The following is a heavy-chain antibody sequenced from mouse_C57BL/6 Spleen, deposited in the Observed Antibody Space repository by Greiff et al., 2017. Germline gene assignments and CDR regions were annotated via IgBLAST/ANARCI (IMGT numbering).Heavy chain of an antibody. V-gene: IGHV14-4*01. CDR2: IDPENGDT. CDR1: GFNIKDDY. CDR3: THDGYYAMDY. J-gene: IGHJ4*01. Sequence: EVQLQQSGAELVRPGASVKLSCTASGFNIKDDYMHWVKQRPEQGLEWIGWIDPENGDTEYASKFQGKATITADTSSNTAYLQLSSLTSEDTAVYYCTHDGYYAMDYWGQGTSVTVSS. D-gene: IGHD2-3*01.